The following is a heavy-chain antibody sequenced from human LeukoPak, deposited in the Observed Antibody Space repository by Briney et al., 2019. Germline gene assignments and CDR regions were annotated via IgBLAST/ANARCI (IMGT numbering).Heavy chain of an antibody. J-gene: IGHJ6*02. CDR3: ARLDEYSSSSRYYGMDV. D-gene: IGHD6-6*01. CDR2: INPGGGST. Sequence: ASVKVSCKASGYTFTSYYMHWVRQAPGQGLEWMGIINPGGGSTSYAQKFQGRVTITADESTSTAYMELSSLRSEDTAVYYCARLDEYSSSSRYYGMDVWGQGTTVTVSS. V-gene: IGHV1-46*01. CDR1: GYTFTSYY.